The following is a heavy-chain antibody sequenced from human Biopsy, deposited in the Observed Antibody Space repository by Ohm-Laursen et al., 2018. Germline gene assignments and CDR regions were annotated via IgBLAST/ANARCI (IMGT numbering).Heavy chain of an antibody. CDR1: RYSISNYY. CDR2: IYYTGST. D-gene: IGHD3-16*01. CDR3: ARDSRGGHLNTTLITGKNLDS. V-gene: IGHV4-59*13. Sequence: SHTLSFTCTVSRYSISNYYWTWLRQSPGQGLEWIGYIYYTGSTNYNPSVKSRVTISVDTSKNQFPLKLNSVTAADTAVYFCARDSRGGHLNTTLITGKNLDSWGQGILVTVSS. J-gene: IGHJ4*02.